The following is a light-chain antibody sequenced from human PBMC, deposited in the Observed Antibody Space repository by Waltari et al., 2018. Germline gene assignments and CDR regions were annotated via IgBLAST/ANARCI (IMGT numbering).Light chain of an antibody. V-gene: IGLV8-61*01. CDR3: VLYVGSGIWV. CDR1: SGSRATSSS. CDR2: NTD. J-gene: IGLJ3*02. Sequence: QTMVTQEPSLSVSPGGTVSLTRCLASGSRATSSSPSWFQQTPGRAPPTLIYNTDGRSSGVPGRFSGSTLGGKAVLTITGAQADSGDYHCVLYVGSGIWVFGGGTKLTVL.